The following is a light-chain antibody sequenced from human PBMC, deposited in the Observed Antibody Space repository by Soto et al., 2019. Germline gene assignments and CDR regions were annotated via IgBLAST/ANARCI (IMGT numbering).Light chain of an antibody. CDR3: QQYGSSPLT. Sequence: EIVLTQSPGTLSLSPGERATLSCRASQSVSSNHLTWYQQKPGQAPRLLIYGASSSATGIPDRFSGSGSGTDFTLTISRLEPEDFAVYYCQQYGSSPLTFGGGTKMEIK. V-gene: IGKV3-20*01. J-gene: IGKJ4*01. CDR2: GAS. CDR1: QSVSSNH.